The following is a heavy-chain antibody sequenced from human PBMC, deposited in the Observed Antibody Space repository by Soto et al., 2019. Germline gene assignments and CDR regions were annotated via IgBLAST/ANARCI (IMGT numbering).Heavy chain of an antibody. CDR2: ISSSTNTI. Sequence: PGGSLRLSCAASGFTFSSYSMNWVRQAPGKGLEWVSYISSSTNTIYYADSVKGRFTISRDNAKNSLYLQMNSLKDEDTAVYYCARAKYNENCRYYYYGMDVWGQGTTVTVSS. CDR1: GFTFSSYS. J-gene: IGHJ6*02. D-gene: IGHD1-1*01. V-gene: IGHV3-48*02. CDR3: ARAKYNENCRYYYYGMDV.